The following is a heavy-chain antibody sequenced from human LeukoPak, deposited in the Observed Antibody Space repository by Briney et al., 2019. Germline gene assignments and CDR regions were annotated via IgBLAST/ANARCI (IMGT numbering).Heavy chain of an antibody. CDR1: GFTFSSYW. J-gene: IGHJ4*02. V-gene: IGHV3-23*01. CDR3: AKVNDSSGYPDY. D-gene: IGHD3-22*01. CDR2: ISGSGGST. Sequence: PGGSLRLSCAASGFTFSSYWMHWVRQAPGKGLEWVSAISGSGGSTYYADSVKGRFTISRDNSKNTLYLQMNSLRAEDTAVYYCAKVNDSSGYPDYWGQGTLVTVSS.